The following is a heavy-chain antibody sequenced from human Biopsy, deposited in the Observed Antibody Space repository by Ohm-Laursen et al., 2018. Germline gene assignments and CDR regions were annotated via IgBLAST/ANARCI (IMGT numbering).Heavy chain of an antibody. CDR3: ARARGSGRLRYHFDY. V-gene: IGHV3-7*01. Sequence: SLRLSCTASGFTFSDYWMGWVRQAPGKGLEWVANIKQDGNEKYYVDSVMGRFTISRDNDKNSLYLQMNSLRAEDTAVYYCARARGSGRLRYHFDYWGQGTLVTVSS. CDR1: GFTFSDYW. CDR2: IKQDGNEK. J-gene: IGHJ4*02. D-gene: IGHD1-26*01.